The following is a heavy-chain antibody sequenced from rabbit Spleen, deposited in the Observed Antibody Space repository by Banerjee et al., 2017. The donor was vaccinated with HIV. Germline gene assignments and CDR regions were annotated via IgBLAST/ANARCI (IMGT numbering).Heavy chain of an antibody. D-gene: IGHD4-2*01. CDR1: GFSFSSSHY. CDR2: IYAGSSGDT. V-gene: IGHV1S45*01. Sequence: QEQLEESGGDLVQPEGSLTLTCKASGFSFSSSHYMSWVRQAPGKGLEWIACIYAGSSGDTWYASWAKGRFTISKTSSTTVTLQMTSLTGADTATYFCARSDNNIVRGCNLWGQGTLVPS. CDR3: ARSDNNIVRGCNL. J-gene: IGHJ4*01.